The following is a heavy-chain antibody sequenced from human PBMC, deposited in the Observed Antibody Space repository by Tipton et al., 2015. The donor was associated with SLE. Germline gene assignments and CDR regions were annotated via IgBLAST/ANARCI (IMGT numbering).Heavy chain of an antibody. CDR1: GFTFSRHW. Sequence: SLRLSCAASGFTFSRHWMTWVRQAPGKGLEWVANINQDGSEKYYVDSVKGRFTTSRDNAKNTLYLQINSLRAEDTAVYFCARDRYSAGDYWGQGTLVTVSS. CDR3: ARDRYSAGDY. D-gene: IGHD1-1*01. V-gene: IGHV3-7*01. CDR2: INQDGSEK. J-gene: IGHJ4*02.